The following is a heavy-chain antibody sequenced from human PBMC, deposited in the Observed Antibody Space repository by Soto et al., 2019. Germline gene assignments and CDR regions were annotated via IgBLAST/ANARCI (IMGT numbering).Heavy chain of an antibody. CDR1: GGTFSSYA. J-gene: IGHJ6*02. CDR2: IIPIFGTA. CDR3: ARQGEDYYDSSDVPLGGMDV. V-gene: IGHV1-69*13. D-gene: IGHD3-22*01. Sequence: VASVKVSCKAAGGTFSSYAISWVRQAPGQGLEWTGGIIPIFGTANYAQKFQGRVTITADESTSTAYMELSSLRSEDTAVYYCARQGEDYYDSSDVPLGGMDVWGQGTTVTVSS.